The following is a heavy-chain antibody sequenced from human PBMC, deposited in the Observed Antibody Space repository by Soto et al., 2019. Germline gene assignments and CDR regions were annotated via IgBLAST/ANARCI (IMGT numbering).Heavy chain of an antibody. CDR1: GFPFSSYW. D-gene: IGHD3-9*01. CDR3: AREALPPVLRYFDWFPFDP. Sequence: GGSLRLSCAASGFPFSSYWMHWVRQAPGKGLVWVSRINSDGSSTSYADSVKGRFTISRDNAKNTLYLQMNSLRAEDTAVYYCAREALPPVLRYFDWFPFDPWGQGTLVTVSS. J-gene: IGHJ5*02. V-gene: IGHV3-74*01. CDR2: INSDGSST.